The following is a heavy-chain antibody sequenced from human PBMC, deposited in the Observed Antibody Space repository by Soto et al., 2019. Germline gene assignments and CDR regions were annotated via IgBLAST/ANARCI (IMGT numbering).Heavy chain of an antibody. D-gene: IGHD6-19*01. V-gene: IGHV1-3*01. Sequence: ASVKVSCKASGYTFTSYAMHWVRQAPGQRLEWMGWINAGNGNTKCSQKFQGRVTITRDTSASTAYMELSSLRSEDTAVYYCARGESAVGDYWGQGTLLTVSS. CDR2: INAGNGNT. CDR3: ARGESAVGDY. CDR1: GYTFTSYA. J-gene: IGHJ4*02.